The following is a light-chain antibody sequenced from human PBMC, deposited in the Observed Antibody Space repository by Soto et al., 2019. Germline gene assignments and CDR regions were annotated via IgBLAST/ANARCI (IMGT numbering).Light chain of an antibody. CDR2: AAS. CDR3: QQSYSTPRFT. CDR1: QRISSY. V-gene: IGKV1-39*01. Sequence: DIQMTQPPSSLSASVGDRVTITCRASQRISSYLNWYQQKPGKAPKLLIYAASSLQSGVPSRFSGSGSGTDFTLTISSLQPEDFATYYCQQSYSTPRFTFGPGTKVDIK. J-gene: IGKJ3*01.